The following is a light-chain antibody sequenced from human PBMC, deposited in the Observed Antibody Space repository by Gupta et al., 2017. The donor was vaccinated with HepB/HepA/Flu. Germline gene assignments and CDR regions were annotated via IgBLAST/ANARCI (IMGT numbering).Light chain of an antibody. CDR1: QSLMHSDGKTH. CDR2: EVA. V-gene: IGKV2D-29*01. Sequence: DIVMTQTPLSLSVTPGQPASISCKSSQSLMHSDGKTHLNWYLQKPGQPPQLTIYEVATRFYGGPHPFSSAGLVTDLTRKSSRAEDEDVGVYYCRHSIPRWTFGQGTKLEIK. CDR3: RHSIPRWT. J-gene: IGKJ1*01.